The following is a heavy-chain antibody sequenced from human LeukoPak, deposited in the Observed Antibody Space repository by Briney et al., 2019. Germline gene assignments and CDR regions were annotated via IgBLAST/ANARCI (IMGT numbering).Heavy chain of an antibody. CDR1: GYTFTSYY. D-gene: IGHD4-11*01. CDR2: INPSGGST. V-gene: IGHV1-46*01. J-gene: IGHJ6*02. CDR3: ARDLATVTTRKVYYYYGMDV. Sequence: ASVKVSCKASGYTFTSYYMHWVRQAPGQGLEWMGIINPSGGSTSYAQKFQGRVTMTRDTSTSTVYMELSSLRSKDTAVYYCARDLATVTTRKVYYYYGMDVWGQGTTVTVSS.